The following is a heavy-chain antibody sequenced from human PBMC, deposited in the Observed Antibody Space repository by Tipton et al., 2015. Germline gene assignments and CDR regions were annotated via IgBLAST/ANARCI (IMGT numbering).Heavy chain of an antibody. V-gene: IGHV5-51*01. CDR3: ARQYTAYDH. Sequence: QLVQSGAEVKKPGESLTISCKVSGYTFSDYWIGWVRQMPGKGLEWVGNIFPGDSDTRYSPSFQGQVTISADRSITTAYLQWRSLKASDTALYYCARQYTAYDHWGQGTLVTVSS. CDR1: GYTFSDYW. J-gene: IGHJ4*02. CDR2: IFPGDSDT. D-gene: IGHD5-18*01.